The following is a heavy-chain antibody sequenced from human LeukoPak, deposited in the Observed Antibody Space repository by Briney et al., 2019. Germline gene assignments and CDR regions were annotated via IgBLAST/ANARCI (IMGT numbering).Heavy chain of an antibody. D-gene: IGHD2-2*02. CDR2: ISYDGSNK. CDR3: AKVGYCSSTSCYMIVDYYYYGMDV. V-gene: IGHV3-30*18. J-gene: IGHJ6*02. Sequence: GGSLRLSCAASGFTFSSYGMHWVRQAPGKGLEWVAVISYDGSNKYYADSVKGRFTISKDNSKNTLYLQMNSLRAEDTAVYYCAKVGYCSSTSCYMIVDYYYYGMDVWGQGTTVTVSS. CDR1: GFTFSSYG.